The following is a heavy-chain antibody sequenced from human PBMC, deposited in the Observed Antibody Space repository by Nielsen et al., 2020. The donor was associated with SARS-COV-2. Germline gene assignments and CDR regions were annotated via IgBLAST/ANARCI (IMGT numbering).Heavy chain of an antibody. CDR2: IWYDGSNK. Sequence: GESLKISCAASGFTFSNYWMHWVRQAPGKGLEWVAVIWYDGSNKYYADSVKGRFTISRDNSKNTLYLQMNSLRAEDTAVYYCAREDFLWFGELLVDWFDPWGQGTLVTVSS. CDR1: GFTFSNYW. J-gene: IGHJ5*02. D-gene: IGHD3-10*01. V-gene: IGHV3-33*08. CDR3: AREDFLWFGELLVDWFDP.